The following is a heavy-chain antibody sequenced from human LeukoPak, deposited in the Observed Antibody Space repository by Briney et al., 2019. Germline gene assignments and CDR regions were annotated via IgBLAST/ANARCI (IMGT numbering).Heavy chain of an antibody. CDR2: VLSGGEIT. CDR3: AKDLISPRSVGSSEKLDY. CDR1: GFIFTSYA. Sequence: GGSLRLSCAASGFIFTSYAMSWVRQAPGKGLEWVSSVLSGGEITSYADSVRGRFTISRDNSKNTLYLEMSSLRAEDTAIYYCAKDLISPRSVGSSEKLDYWGQGTLVTVSS. J-gene: IGHJ4*02. D-gene: IGHD1-26*01. V-gene: IGHV3-23*01.